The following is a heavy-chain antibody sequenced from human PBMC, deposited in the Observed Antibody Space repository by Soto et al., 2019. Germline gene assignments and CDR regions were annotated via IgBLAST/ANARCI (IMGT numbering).Heavy chain of an antibody. Sequence: EVQLLESGGGLVQPGGSLRLSCAASGFTFSSYAMSWVRQAPGKGLEWVSAISGSGGSTYYADSVKGRFTISRDNSKNMLDLQMNRLRAEDTAVYYCAKGRLSSGWFDPWGQGTLVTVSS. CDR3: AKGRLSSGWFDP. CDR2: ISGSGGST. J-gene: IGHJ5*02. D-gene: IGHD3-10*01. V-gene: IGHV3-23*01. CDR1: GFTFSSYA.